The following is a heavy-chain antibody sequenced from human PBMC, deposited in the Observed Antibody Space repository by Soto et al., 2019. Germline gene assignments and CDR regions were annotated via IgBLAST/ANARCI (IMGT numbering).Heavy chain of an antibody. V-gene: IGHV1-18*01. J-gene: IGHJ3*02. CDR1: GYTFTSYG. D-gene: IGHD6-19*01. CDR3: AREIRQWLAHDAFDI. CDR2: ISAYNGNT. Sequence: ASVKVSCKASGYTFTSYGISWVRQAPGQGLEWMGWISAYNGNTNYAQKLQGRVTMTTDTSTSTAYMELRSLRSDDTAVYYCAREIRQWLAHDAFDIWGQGTMVTVSS.